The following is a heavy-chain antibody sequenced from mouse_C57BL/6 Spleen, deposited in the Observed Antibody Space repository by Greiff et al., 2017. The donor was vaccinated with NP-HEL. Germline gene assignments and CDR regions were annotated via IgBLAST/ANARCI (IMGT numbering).Heavy chain of an antibody. Sequence: VQLQQPGAELVRPGSSVKLSCKASGYTFTSYWMDWVKQRPGQGLEWIGNIYPSDSETHYNQKFKDKATLTVDKSSSTAYMQLSSLTSEDSAVYYCARNDGYYECFDYWGQGTTLTVSS. CDR1: GYTFTSYW. CDR2: IYPSDSET. J-gene: IGHJ2*01. D-gene: IGHD2-3*01. CDR3: ARNDGYYECFDY. V-gene: IGHV1-61*01.